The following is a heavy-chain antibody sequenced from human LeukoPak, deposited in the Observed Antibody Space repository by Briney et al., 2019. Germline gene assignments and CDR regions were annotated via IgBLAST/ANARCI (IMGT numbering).Heavy chain of an antibody. D-gene: IGHD1-26*01. J-gene: IGHJ4*02. Sequence: GASVKVSCKASGYTFTSYYMHWVRQAPGQGLEWMGIINPSGGSTSYAQKFQGRVTMTRDTSTSTVYMELSSLRSEDTAVYYCARKGKSGSYYNSFDYWGQGTLVTVSS. V-gene: IGHV1-46*01. CDR1: GYTFTSYY. CDR2: INPSGGST. CDR3: ARKGKSGSYYNSFDY.